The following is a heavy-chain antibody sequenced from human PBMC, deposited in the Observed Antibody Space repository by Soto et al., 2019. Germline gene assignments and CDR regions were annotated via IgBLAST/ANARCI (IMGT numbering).Heavy chain of an antibody. CDR2: IYYSGST. Sequence: QVQLQESGPGLVKPSQTLSLTCTVSGGSIRSGGYYWNWIRQHPGKGLEWIGYIYYSGSTYYNPSIKSRVNISVDTSNNPFSLKLSYVPAAATAVYYCARSVFPWGQGTLVTVSS. J-gene: IGHJ5*02. CDR1: GGSIRSGGYY. CDR3: ARSVFP. V-gene: IGHV4-31*03.